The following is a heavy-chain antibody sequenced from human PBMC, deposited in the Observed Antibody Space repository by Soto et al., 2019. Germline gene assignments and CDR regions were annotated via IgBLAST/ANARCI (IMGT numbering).Heavy chain of an antibody. D-gene: IGHD2-15*01. V-gene: IGHV4-31*03. Sequence: PSETMSLTCTVSGGTISSGVYYWSWISQHPGKGLEWIGYIYYSGSTYYNPSLKSRVTISVDTSKNQFSLKLSSVTAADTAVYYCARGDRGGSCYGYWGQGTLVTVSS. CDR2: IYYSGST. CDR1: GGTISSGVYY. CDR3: ARGDRGGSCYGY. J-gene: IGHJ4*02.